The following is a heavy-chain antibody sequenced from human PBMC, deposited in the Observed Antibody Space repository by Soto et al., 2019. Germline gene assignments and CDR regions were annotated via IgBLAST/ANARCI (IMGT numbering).Heavy chain of an antibody. Sequence: GGSLRLSCAASGFTFSSYGINWVRQAPGKGLEWVSYITGSGGTSYYADSVKGRFTISRDNAKNSLYLQMNSLGAKDTAVYYCARAHSSRWFYFDSWGQGALVTVSS. D-gene: IGHD6-13*01. J-gene: IGHJ4*02. CDR2: ITGSGGTS. V-gene: IGHV3-48*01. CDR1: GFTFSSYG. CDR3: ARAHSSRWFYFDS.